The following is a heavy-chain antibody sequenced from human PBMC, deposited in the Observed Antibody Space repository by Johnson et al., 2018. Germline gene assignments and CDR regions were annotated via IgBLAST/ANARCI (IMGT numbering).Heavy chain of an antibody. CDR2: ISGSGGST. V-gene: IGHV3-23*04. J-gene: IGHJ1*01. Sequence: VQLVESGGGLVQPGGSLRLSCAASGFTFSSYAMSWVRQAPGKGLEWVSAISGSGGSTYYADSVQGRFTISRDNSKNTLYLQMNSRRAEDTAVYYCAKSDRDRNYDDSRGYSAYFQHWGQGTLVTVSP. D-gene: IGHD3-22*01. CDR3: AKSDRDRNYDDSRGYSAYFQH. CDR1: GFTFSSYA.